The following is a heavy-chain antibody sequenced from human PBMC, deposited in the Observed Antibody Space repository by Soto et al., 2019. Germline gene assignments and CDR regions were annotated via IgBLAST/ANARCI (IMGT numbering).Heavy chain of an antibody. CDR1: GGSISGFY. CDR3: AREESELSPSGFDF. D-gene: IGHD1-7*01. Sequence: PSETLSLTCTVSGGSISGFYWSWIRQSAGKGLEWIGRIVTNESTRYNPSLESRVTMSLDTSQNQFSLKLRSVTAADTAVYFCAREESELSPSGFDFCGQGTLVTVSS. J-gene: IGHJ4*02. V-gene: IGHV4-4*07. CDR2: IVTNEST.